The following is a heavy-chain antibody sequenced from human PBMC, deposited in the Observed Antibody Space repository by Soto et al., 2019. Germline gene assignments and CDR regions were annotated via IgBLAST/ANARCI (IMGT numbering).Heavy chain of an antibody. V-gene: IGHV3-23*04. CDR2: ISGSAVRT. CDR3: ASVSRIVVVPAGMLDD. J-gene: IGHJ4*02. Sequence: EVQLVDSGGGLVQPGGSLRLSCAASGFTFSSYAMSWVRQAPGKGLEWVAAISGSAVRTYYADSVKGRFTISRDNSKNTLFLQMNSLRPEDTAIYYCASVSRIVVVPAGMLDDCGQGTLVTVSS. CDR1: GFTFSSYA. D-gene: IGHD2-2*01.